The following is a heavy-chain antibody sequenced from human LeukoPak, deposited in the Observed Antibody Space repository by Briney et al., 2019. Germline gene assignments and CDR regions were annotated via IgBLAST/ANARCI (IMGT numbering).Heavy chain of an antibody. Sequence: GGSLRLSCAASGFTFDDYAMHWVRQAPGKGLEWVSGISWNSGSIGYADSVKGRFTISRDNSKNTLYLQMNSLRAEDTAVYYCAKEREYQLLQYYFDYWGQGTLVTVSS. CDR1: GFTFDDYA. D-gene: IGHD2-2*01. V-gene: IGHV3-9*01. CDR2: ISWNSGSI. CDR3: AKEREYQLLQYYFDY. J-gene: IGHJ4*02.